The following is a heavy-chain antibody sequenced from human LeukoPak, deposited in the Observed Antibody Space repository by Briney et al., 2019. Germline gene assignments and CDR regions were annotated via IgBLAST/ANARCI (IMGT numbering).Heavy chain of an antibody. CDR2: ISSSGSTI. Sequence: GGSLRLSCAASGFTFSSYSMNWVRQAPGKGLEWVSYISSSGSTIYYADSVKGRFTISRDNAKNSLYLQMNSLRAEDTAVYYCARTELDFWSGYYPAYYYYYGMDVWGQGTTVTVSS. CDR3: ARTELDFWSGYYPAYYYYYGMDV. CDR1: GFTFSSYS. V-gene: IGHV3-48*04. J-gene: IGHJ6*02. D-gene: IGHD3-3*01.